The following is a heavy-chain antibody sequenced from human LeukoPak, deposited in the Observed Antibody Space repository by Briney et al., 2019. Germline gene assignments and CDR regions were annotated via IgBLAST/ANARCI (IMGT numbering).Heavy chain of an antibody. CDR3: AREGKAAADTNWFDS. CDR1: GYPFTKWE. Sequence: ASVKASCKTSGYPFTKWEINWVRQAPGQGLEWMGWINPNSGATNNAQLFQGRVNMTRDTSIGAAYMELSRLRSDDTAVYHCAREGKAAADTNWFDSWGQATLLSVSS. D-gene: IGHD6-13*01. J-gene: IGHJ5*01. V-gene: IGHV1-2*02. CDR2: INPNSGAT.